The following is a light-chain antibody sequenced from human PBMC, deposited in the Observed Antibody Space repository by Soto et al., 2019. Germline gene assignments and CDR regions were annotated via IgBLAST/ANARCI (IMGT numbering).Light chain of an antibody. Sequence: IQMTQAPLSLSASVGDKVTLTFRTSQNINSYLSWYQQKSGKAPKLLIYDASDLETGVPSRFSGSGSGTEFTLTISSLQSEDCAIYYCQQYHTWPITFGGGTKVDIK. V-gene: IGKV1-33*01. CDR2: DAS. CDR1: QNINSY. J-gene: IGKJ4*01. CDR3: QQYHTWPIT.